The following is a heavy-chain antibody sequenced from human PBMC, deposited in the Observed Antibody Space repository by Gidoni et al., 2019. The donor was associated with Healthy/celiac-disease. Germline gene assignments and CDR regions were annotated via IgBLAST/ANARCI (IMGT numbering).Heavy chain of an antibody. J-gene: IGHJ3*02. V-gene: IGHV3-30-3*01. CDR2: RSDDGSNK. CDR1: GFTFRLYA. Sequence: QVQLVESVGGVVQPGRSLRLSCAACGFTFRLYAMHWVRQAPGKGLEWVAVRSDDGSNKYYADAGKGRFTISRDNSKNTLYLKMNSLRDEDTAVYYCARDYYDSSGYYCDAFDIWGQGTMVTVSS. CDR3: ARDYYDSSGYYCDAFDI. D-gene: IGHD3-22*01.